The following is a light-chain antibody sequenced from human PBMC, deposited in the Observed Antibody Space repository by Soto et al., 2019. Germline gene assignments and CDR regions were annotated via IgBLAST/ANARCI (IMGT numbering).Light chain of an antibody. CDR2: GAS. Sequence: DIQMTQSPSTLSASVGDRVTVTCRASQSIINRLAWYQQKPGKAPKLLIYGASTLDSGVPSRFSGSGSLTEFTLTISTLQPDDFATYYCQHYNNYSWTFGQGTKVEIK. CDR3: QHYNNYSWT. J-gene: IGKJ1*01. V-gene: IGKV1-5*01. CDR1: QSIINR.